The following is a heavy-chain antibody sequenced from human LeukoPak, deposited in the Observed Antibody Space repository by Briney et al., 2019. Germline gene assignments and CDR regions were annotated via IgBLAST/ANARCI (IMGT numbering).Heavy chain of an antibody. CDR1: GYTLTELS. CDR3: ATDISIAAAGTAFDY. D-gene: IGHD6-13*01. Sequence: GASVKVSCKVSGYTLTELSMHWVRQAPGKGREGMGGFDPEDGETIYAQKFQGRVTMTEDTSTDTAYMELSSLRSEDTAVYYCATDISIAAAGTAFDYWGQGTLVTVSS. CDR2: FDPEDGET. V-gene: IGHV1-24*01. J-gene: IGHJ4*02.